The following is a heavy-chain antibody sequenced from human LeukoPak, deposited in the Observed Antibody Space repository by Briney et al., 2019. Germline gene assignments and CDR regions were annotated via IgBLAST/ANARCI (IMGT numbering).Heavy chain of an antibody. J-gene: IGHJ4*02. CDR1: GYTFTGYY. Sequence: ASVKVSCKASGYTFTGYYMHWVRQAPGQGLGWMGWINPNSGGTNYAQKFQGRVTMTRDTSISTAYMELSRLRSDDTAVYYCARDFSSGYTTFDYWGQGTLVTVSS. V-gene: IGHV1-2*02. CDR2: INPNSGGT. D-gene: IGHD3-22*01. CDR3: ARDFSSGYTTFDY.